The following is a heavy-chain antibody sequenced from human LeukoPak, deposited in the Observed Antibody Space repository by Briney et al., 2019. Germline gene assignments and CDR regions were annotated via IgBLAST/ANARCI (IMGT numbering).Heavy chain of an antibody. Sequence: GSLRLSCAVSGFTFSRYWMSWVRQAPGKGLEWVANISPDGTEKYHVDSVKGRLTISRDNAKNSLYLQMSSVRAEDTAMYYCVPTPGEVAAVLGEWGQGALVTVSS. CDR3: VPTPGEVAAVLGE. V-gene: IGHV3-7*03. CDR2: ISPDGTEK. D-gene: IGHD2-15*01. CDR1: GFTFSRYW. J-gene: IGHJ4*02.